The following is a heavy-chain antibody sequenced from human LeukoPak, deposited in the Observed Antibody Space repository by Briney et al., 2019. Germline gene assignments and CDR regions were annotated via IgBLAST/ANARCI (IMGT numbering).Heavy chain of an antibody. Sequence: GGSLSLSCAASGFTFSSHWMHWVRQAPGEGLVWVPRFSSDGSSTDYADSVKGRFTISRDTAKNTLYLQMNSLRAEDTAVYYCARRRTSGGFDYWGQGTLVTVSS. CDR1: GFTFSSHW. CDR3: ARRRTSGGFDY. J-gene: IGHJ4*02. V-gene: IGHV3-74*01. CDR2: FSSDGSST. D-gene: IGHD2-2*01.